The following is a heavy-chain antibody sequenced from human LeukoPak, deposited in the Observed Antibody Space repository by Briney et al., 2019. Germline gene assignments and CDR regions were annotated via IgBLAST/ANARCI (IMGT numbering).Heavy chain of an antibody. J-gene: IGHJ4*02. CDR3: ARDLGGDIVVVPAAEGIDY. CDR2: ISSSSSYI. Sequence: PGGSLRLSCAASGFTFSSYSMNWVRQAPGKGLEWVSSISSSSSYIYYADSVKGRFTISRDNAKNSLYLQMNSLRAEDTAVCYCARDLGGDIVVVPAAEGIDYWGQGTLVTVSS. D-gene: IGHD2-2*01. V-gene: IGHV3-21*01. CDR1: GFTFSSYS.